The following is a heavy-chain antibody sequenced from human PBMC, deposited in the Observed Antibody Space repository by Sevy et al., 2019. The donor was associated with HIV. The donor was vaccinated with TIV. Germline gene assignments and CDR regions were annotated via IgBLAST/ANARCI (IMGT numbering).Heavy chain of an antibody. CDR3: ARGDSLVVPPATVDY. D-gene: IGHD2-2*01. Sequence: ASVKVSCKASGYTFTDYYIHWVRPAPRQGLEWMGWINPHIGGTNFAQKFQGRVTMTRDTSISTAYLDLSRLRSDDTAIYYCARGDSLVVPPATVDYWGQGTLVTVSS. V-gene: IGHV1-2*02. CDR1: GYTFTDYY. J-gene: IGHJ4*02. CDR2: INPHIGGT.